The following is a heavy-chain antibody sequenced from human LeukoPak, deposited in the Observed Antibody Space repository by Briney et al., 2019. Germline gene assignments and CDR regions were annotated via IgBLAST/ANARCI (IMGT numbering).Heavy chain of an antibody. Sequence: GGSLRLSCVASGFTFSGYGMQWVRQAPGAGLQLVAAIWFDARDEYHTDSVKGRFTISRDNFKDTLYLQMNSLTVEDTAVYYWTRVAHASNLYSYLGLGGNGNLVTVS. V-gene: IGHV3-33*01. CDR2: IWFDARDE. CDR3: TRVAHASNLYSYLGL. CDR1: GFTFSGYG. J-gene: IGHJ4*01. D-gene: IGHD2-15*01.